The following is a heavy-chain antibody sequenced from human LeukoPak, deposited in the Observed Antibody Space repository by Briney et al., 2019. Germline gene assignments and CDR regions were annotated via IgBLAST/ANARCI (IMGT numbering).Heavy chain of an antibody. V-gene: IGHV4-39*01. Sequence: KTSETLSLTCTVSGGSISSSSYHWGWIRQPPGKGLEWIGSMSYSGSTYYNPSPKSRFTISVDTSKNQFSLKLSSVTAADTAVYYCAREYSGYGWVDYWGQGTLVTVSS. CDR2: MSYSGST. J-gene: IGHJ4*02. D-gene: IGHD5-12*01. CDR1: GGSISSSSYH. CDR3: AREYSGYGWVDY.